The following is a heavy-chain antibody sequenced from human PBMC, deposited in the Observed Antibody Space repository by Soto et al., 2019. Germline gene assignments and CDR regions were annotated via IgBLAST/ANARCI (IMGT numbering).Heavy chain of an antibody. Sequence: ASVKVSCKASGHTFISYYIHWVRQAPGQGLEWMGIINPSGGSTNYAQNFQGRVTMTRDTSTSTVYMELSSLRSEDTAVYYCARGRSSSWTGWFDPWGQGTLVTVPQ. CDR1: GHTFISYY. CDR2: INPSGGST. CDR3: ARGRSSSWTGWFDP. J-gene: IGHJ5*02. V-gene: IGHV1-46*03. D-gene: IGHD6-13*01.